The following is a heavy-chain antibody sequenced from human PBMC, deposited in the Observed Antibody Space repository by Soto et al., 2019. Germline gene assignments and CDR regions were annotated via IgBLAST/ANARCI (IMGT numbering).Heavy chain of an antibody. CDR2: IYYSGST. CDR1: GGSINSGGYY. D-gene: IGHD2-21*02. CDR3: ARDVVVTDIRPGAFDI. J-gene: IGHJ3*02. Sequence: QVQLQESGPGLVKPSQTLSLTCAVSGGSINSGGYYWNWIRQHPVKGLEWIGYIYYSGSTYYTPSLTRRVTISLDTSKNECPLNLSSVTAADTAVYYCARDVVVTDIRPGAFDIWGQGTLVTVSS. V-gene: IGHV4-31*11.